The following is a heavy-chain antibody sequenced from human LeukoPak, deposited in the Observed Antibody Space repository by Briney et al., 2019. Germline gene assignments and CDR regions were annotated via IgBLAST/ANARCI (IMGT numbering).Heavy chain of an antibody. CDR3: ASKRIYGDGYFQH. J-gene: IGHJ1*01. CDR1: GGSISSYY. Sequence: PSETLSLTCTVPGGSISSYYWSWIRQPPGKGLEWIGYIYYSGSTNYNPSLKSRVTISVDTSKNQFSLKLSSVTAADTAVYYCASKRIYGDGYFQHWGQGTLVTVSS. V-gene: IGHV4-59*01. CDR2: IYYSGST. D-gene: IGHD4-17*01.